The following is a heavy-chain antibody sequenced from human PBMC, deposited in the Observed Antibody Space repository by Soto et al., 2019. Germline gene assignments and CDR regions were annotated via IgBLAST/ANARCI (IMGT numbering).Heavy chain of an antibody. V-gene: IGHV3-15*01. J-gene: IGHJ4*02. CDR2: IKSKTDGGTT. CDR3: TTYMVVVVVAAFDY. CDR1: GFTFSNAW. Sequence: EVQLVESGGGLVKPGGSLRQSCAASGFTFSNAWMSWVRQAPGQGLEWVGRIKSKTDGGTTDYAAPVKGRFTISRDDSKNTLYLQMNSLKTEDTAVYYCTTYMVVVVVAAFDYWGQGTLVTVSS. D-gene: IGHD2-15*01.